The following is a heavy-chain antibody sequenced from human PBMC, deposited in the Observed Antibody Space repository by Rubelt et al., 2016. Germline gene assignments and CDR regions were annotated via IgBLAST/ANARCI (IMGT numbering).Heavy chain of an antibody. CDR2: IYYSGST. Sequence: QLQLQESGPGLVKPSETLSLTCTVSGGSISSSSYYWGWIRQPPGKGLEWIGSIYYSGSTYYNPSLKSRVTISVDTSKNQFSLKLSSVTAADTAVYLCAREWGASGSWDGFDVWGPGAMVTVS. D-gene: IGHD3-10*01. CDR1: GGSISSSSYY. J-gene: IGHJ3*01. V-gene: IGHV4-39*02. CDR3: AREWGASGSWDGFDV.